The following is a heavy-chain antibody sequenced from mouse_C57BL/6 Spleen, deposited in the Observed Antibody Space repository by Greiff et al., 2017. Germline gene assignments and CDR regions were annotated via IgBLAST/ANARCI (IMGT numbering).Heavy chain of an antibody. J-gene: IGHJ4*01. CDR3: ARSAVRYYAMDY. CDR1: GYAFSSYW. V-gene: IGHV1-80*01. Sequence: QVQLQQSGAELVKPGASVKISCKASGYAFSSYWMNWVKQRPGKGLEWIGQIYPGDGDTNYNGKFKGKATLTADKSSSTAYMQLSSLTSEDSAVYCCARSAVRYYAMDYWGQGTSVTVSS. CDR2: IYPGDGDT. D-gene: IGHD2-2*01.